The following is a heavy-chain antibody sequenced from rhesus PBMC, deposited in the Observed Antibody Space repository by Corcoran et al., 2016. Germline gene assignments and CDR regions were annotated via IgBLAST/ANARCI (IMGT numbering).Heavy chain of an antibody. J-gene: IGHJ4*01. CDR2: ISSSGGCT. V-gene: IGHV4-106*01. D-gene: IGHD1-26*01. CDR1: GGSISDDYY. Sequence: VQLQESGPGLVKPSETLSLTCAVSGGSISDDYYWSWIRPPPGKGLAGIGYISSSGGCTNYNPSLKNLVTLYIDTSKNQFSLKLSSVTVADTAVYYCARDPTYNWNSLLLWYWGQGVLVTVSS. CDR3: ARDPTYNWNSLLLWY.